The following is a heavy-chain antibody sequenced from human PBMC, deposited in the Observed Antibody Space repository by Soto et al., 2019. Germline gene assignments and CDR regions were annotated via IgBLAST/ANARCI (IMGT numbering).Heavy chain of an antibody. CDR2: MNPNTGNS. J-gene: IGHJ4*02. V-gene: IGHV1-8*01. CDR1: GYTFTSYD. Sequence: GASVKVSCKASGYTFTSYDIYWVRQATGQGLEWMGWMNPNTGNSGYAQKFQGRVTMTSDTSISTAHMGLSSQRSEDTAVYYCARRAETNGWNGFGADKYYFDFWGQGTLVTVSS. D-gene: IGHD1-1*01. CDR3: ARRAETNGWNGFGADKYYFDF.